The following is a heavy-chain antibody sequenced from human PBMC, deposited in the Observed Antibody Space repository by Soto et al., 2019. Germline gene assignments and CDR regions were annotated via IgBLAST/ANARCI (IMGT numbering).Heavy chain of an antibody. CDR3: AREYSYGLIGYYYYGMDV. Sequence: PSETLSLTCTVSGGSINSYYWSWIRQPAGKGLEWIGRIYTSGSTNYNPSLKSRVTMSVDTSKNQFSLKLSSVTAADTAVYYCAREYSYGLIGYYYYGMDVWGQGTTVTVSS. CDR1: GGSINSYY. CDR2: IYTSGST. V-gene: IGHV4-4*07. J-gene: IGHJ6*02. D-gene: IGHD5-18*01.